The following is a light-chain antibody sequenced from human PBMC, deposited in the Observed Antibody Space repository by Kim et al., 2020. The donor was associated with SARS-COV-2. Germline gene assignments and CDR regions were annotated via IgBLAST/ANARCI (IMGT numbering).Light chain of an antibody. V-gene: IGLV3-19*01. CDR2: GKN. Sequence: ALGKTARITCQGDSLRNNYASWYQQKPGQAPVLVIYGKNNRPSGIPDRFSGSSSGNTASLTITGAQAEDEADYYCSSRDSSSNHLVFGTGTKLTVL. CDR3: SSRDSSSNHLV. J-gene: IGLJ1*01. CDR1: SLRNNY.